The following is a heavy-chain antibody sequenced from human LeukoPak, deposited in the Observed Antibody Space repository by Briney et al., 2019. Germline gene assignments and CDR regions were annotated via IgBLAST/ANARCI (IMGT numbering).Heavy chain of an antibody. J-gene: IGHJ4*02. D-gene: IGHD6-13*01. V-gene: IGHV3-30*03. Sequence: GRSLRLSCAASGSTFSSYGMHWVRQAPGKGLEWVAVISYDGSNKYYADSVKGRFTISRDNSKNTLYLQMNSLSAEDTAVYYCARDAGAGFDYWGQGTLVTVSS. CDR1: GSTFSSYG. CDR3: ARDAGAGFDY. CDR2: ISYDGSNK.